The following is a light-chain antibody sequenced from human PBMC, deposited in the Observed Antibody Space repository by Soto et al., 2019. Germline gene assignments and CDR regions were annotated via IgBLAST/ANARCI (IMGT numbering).Light chain of an antibody. CDR3: QQYNDWPTWYS. Sequence: EIVMTQSPATLSVSPGGRATLSCRASQSDNSNLAWYQQKPGQAPRLLIYGASTRATGIPARFHGSGSGTDFTLTISSLQSEDFAVYYWQQYNDWPTWYSFGQGTKLEIK. J-gene: IGKJ2*03. CDR1: QSDNSN. CDR2: GAS. V-gene: IGKV3-15*01.